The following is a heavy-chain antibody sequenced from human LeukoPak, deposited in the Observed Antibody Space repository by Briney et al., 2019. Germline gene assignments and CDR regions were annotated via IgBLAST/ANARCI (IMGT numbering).Heavy chain of an antibody. CDR3: ATSDIVVVPAASPEDAFDI. Sequence: ASVRVSCKASGGTFSSYAISWVRQAPGQGLEWMGGIIPIFGTANYAQKFQGRVTITADKSTSTAYMELSSLRSEDTAAYYCATSDIVVVPAASPEDAFDIWGQGTMVTVSS. V-gene: IGHV1-69*06. CDR1: GGTFSSYA. J-gene: IGHJ3*02. CDR2: IIPIFGTA. D-gene: IGHD2-2*01.